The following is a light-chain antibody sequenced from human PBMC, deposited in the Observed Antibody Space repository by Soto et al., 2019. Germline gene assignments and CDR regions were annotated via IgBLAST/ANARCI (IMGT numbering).Light chain of an antibody. CDR1: SSDVGSCNF. CDR3: SSCTTSRTLL. CDR2: EGS. Sequence: QSVLTQPASVSASPGQSITISCTGTSSDVGSCNFVSWYQQHPGKAPKLMIFEGSNRPAGISSRFSGSKSGNAASPTISGLQAEDEAEYFCSSCTTSRTLLFGGGTKLTVL. J-gene: IGLJ3*02. V-gene: IGLV2-14*01.